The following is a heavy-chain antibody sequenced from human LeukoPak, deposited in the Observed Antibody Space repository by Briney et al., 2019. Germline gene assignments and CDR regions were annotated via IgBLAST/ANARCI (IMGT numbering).Heavy chain of an antibody. CDR2: INPGDSDT. CDR3: ARRYGGNVDY. V-gene: IGHV5-51*01. D-gene: IGHD4-23*01. J-gene: IGHJ4*02. CDR1: GYSFITYW. Sequence: GESLKTSCKGSGYSFITYWIGWVRQMPGKGLEWMGIINPGDSDTRYSPSFQGQFTISVDKSISTAYLQWSSLKASDTAMHYCARRYGGNVDYWGQGTLVTVSS.